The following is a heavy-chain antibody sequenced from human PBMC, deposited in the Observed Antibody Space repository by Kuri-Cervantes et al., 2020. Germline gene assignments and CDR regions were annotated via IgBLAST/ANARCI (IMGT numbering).Heavy chain of an antibody. V-gene: IGHV7-4-1*02. D-gene: IGHD3-3*01. CDR2: INTNTGNP. CDR1: GYTFTSYA. J-gene: IGHJ5*01. CDR3: AREDTYYDFWSGYNNWFDP. Sequence: ASVKVSCKASGYTFTSYAVNWVRQAPGQGLEWMGWINTNTGNPTYAQGFTGRFVFSLDTSVSTAYLQISSLKAEDTAVYYCAREDTYYDFWSGYNNWFDPWGQGTLVTVSS.